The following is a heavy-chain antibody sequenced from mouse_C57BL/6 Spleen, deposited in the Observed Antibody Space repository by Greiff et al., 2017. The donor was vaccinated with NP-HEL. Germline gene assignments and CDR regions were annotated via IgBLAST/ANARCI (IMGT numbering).Heavy chain of an antibody. D-gene: IGHD3-1*01. J-gene: IGHJ4*01. CDR2: IYPGSGNN. Sequence: VQLQQSGPELVKPGASVKISCKASGYSFTSYYIHWVKQRPGPGLEWIGWIYPGSGNNKYNEKFNGKATLTADTSSTTAYMQLSSLTSEDSAVYYCARSGLRDYAMDYWGQGTSVTVSS. CDR1: GYSFTSYY. V-gene: IGHV1-66*01. CDR3: ARSGLRDYAMDY.